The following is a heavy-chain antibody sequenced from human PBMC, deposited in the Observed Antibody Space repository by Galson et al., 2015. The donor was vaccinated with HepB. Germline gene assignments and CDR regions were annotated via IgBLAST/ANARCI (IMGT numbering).Heavy chain of an antibody. D-gene: IGHD1-26*01. Sequence: SLRLSCAASGFSFSSYTIHWVRQAPGKGLQYVSGVNTNGGTKYYADSVKGRFSISRDNSRKTVYLQMNSLRVDDTAVYYCASNRVGAIFDYWGQGALVAVSS. CDR1: GFSFSSYT. J-gene: IGHJ4*02. CDR3: ASNRVGAIFDY. CDR2: VNTNGGTK. V-gene: IGHV3-64*04.